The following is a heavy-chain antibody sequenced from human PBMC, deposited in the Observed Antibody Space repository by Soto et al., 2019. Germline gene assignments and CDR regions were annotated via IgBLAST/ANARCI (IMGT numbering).Heavy chain of an antibody. D-gene: IGHD2-2*01. CDR3: ARGAYCSSTSCYGRYFDY. J-gene: IGHJ4*02. V-gene: IGHV3-30-3*01. Sequence: GGSLRLSCAASGFTFSSYAMHWVRQAPGKGLEWVAVISYDGSNKYYADSVKGRFTISRDNSKNTLYLQMNSLRAEDTAVYYCARGAYCSSTSCYGRYFDYWGQGTLVTVSS. CDR1: GFTFSSYA. CDR2: ISYDGSNK.